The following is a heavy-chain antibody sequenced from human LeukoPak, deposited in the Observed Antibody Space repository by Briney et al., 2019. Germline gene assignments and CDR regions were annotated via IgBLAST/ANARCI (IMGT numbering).Heavy chain of an antibody. CDR3: ARGDGAAGRVFDY. CDR1: GYTFTSYG. CDR2: INPSGGST. Sequence: GASVKVSCKASGYTFTSYGISWVRQAPGQGLEWMGIINPSGGSTNYAQKFQGRVTMTGDTSTSTVYMELSSLRSEDTAVYYCARGDGAAGRVFDYWGQGTLVNVPS. V-gene: IGHV1-46*01. J-gene: IGHJ4*02. D-gene: IGHD6-13*01.